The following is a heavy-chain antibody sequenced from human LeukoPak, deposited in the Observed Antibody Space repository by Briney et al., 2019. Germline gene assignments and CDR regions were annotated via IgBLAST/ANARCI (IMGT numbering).Heavy chain of an antibody. CDR3: ARDRISSGSYYYYYYMDV. CDR1: GFTFSSYS. D-gene: IGHD1-26*01. V-gene: IGHV3-21*01. CDR2: ISSSSSYI. Sequence: GGSLRLSCAASGFTFSSYSMNWVRQAPGKGLEWVSSISSSSSYIYYADSVKGRFTISRDNAKNSLYLQMNSLRAEDTAVYYCARDRISSGSYYYYYYMDVWGKGTTVTVS. J-gene: IGHJ6*03.